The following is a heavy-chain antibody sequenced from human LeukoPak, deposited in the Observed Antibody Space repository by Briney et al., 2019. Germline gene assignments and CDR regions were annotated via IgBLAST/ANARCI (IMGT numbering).Heavy chain of an antibody. V-gene: IGHV3-74*01. CDR2: INSDGSST. CDR1: GFTFSSYW. D-gene: IGHD5-18*01. Sequence: GGSLRLSCAASGFTFSSYWMHWVRQAPGKGLVWVSRINSDGSSTSYADSVKGRFTISRDNAKNTLYLQMNSLRAEDTAVYYCARDTQLWSLPYYYYGMDVWGQGTTVTVSS. J-gene: IGHJ6*02. CDR3: ARDTQLWSLPYYYYGMDV.